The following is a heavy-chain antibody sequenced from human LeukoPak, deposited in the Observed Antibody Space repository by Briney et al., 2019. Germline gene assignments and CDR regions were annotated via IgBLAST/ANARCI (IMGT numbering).Heavy chain of an antibody. D-gene: IGHD1-26*01. V-gene: IGHV3-21*04. CDR3: ARDLMGAKAFDI. CDR1: GFTFSSYS. Sequence: PGGSLRLSCAASGFTFSSYSMNWVRQAPGKGLEWVSSISSSSSYIYYADSVKGRFTISRDNAKNSLYLQMNSLRAEDTALYHCARDLMGAKAFDIWGQGTMVTVSS. J-gene: IGHJ3*02. CDR2: ISSSSSYI.